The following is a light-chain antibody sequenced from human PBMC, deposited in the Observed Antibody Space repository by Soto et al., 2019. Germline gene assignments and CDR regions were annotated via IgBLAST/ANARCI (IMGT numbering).Light chain of an antibody. J-gene: IGLJ3*02. V-gene: IGLV2-14*01. CDR1: SSDIGTYNY. Sequence: QSALTQPASVSGSPGQSITISCTGTSSDIGTYNYVSWYQHHPGKAPKLLIYEVSNRLSGVSNRFSGSKSGNTASLTISGLQAEDEADYYCSSYTSSDTLGVFGGGTKVTVL. CDR2: EVS. CDR3: SSYTSSDTLGV.